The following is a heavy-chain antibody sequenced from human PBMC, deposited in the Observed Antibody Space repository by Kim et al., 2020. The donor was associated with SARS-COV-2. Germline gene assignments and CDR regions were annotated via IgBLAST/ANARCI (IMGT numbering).Heavy chain of an antibody. V-gene: IGHV3-23*01. CDR3: AKDSKIRGVMED. J-gene: IGHJ4*02. D-gene: IGHD3-10*01. Sequence: YYADSVKGRFIISRDNPKNTLYLQMTSLRTEDTAIYYCAKDSKIRGVMEDWGQGTPVIVSS.